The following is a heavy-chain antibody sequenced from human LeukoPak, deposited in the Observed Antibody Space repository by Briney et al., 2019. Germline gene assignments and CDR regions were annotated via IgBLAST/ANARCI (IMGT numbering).Heavy chain of an antibody. CDR3: AGEYVEITVMDV. CDR2: INPNSGGT. J-gene: IGHJ6*02. V-gene: IGHV1-2*06. Sequence: GASVKVSCKASGYTFTSYYMHWVRQAPGQGLEWMGRINPNSGGTDYAQMFQGRVTMTRDTSISTAYMELSSLRSDDTAVYYCAGEYVEITVMDVWGQGTTVTVSS. D-gene: IGHD3-16*01. CDR1: GYTFTSYY.